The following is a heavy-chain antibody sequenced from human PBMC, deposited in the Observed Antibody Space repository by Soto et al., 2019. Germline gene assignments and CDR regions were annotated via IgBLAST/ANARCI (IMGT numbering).Heavy chain of an antibody. D-gene: IGHD7-27*01. J-gene: IGHJ4*02. Sequence: QVQMQESGPGLVKPSGTLSLTCTVSGDSMTRSVWWTWVRQPPGKGLEWIGEVFHTGNTNYNPSLKSRVTMSVDKSTNEFSLKVTSVTASETAIYYCARKAWVRFDYWGQGALVTVSS. CDR2: VFHTGNT. V-gene: IGHV4-4*02. CDR1: GDSMTRSVW. CDR3: ARKAWVRFDY.